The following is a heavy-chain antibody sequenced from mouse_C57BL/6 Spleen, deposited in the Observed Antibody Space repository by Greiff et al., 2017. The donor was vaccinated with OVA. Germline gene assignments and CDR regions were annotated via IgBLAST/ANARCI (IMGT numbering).Heavy chain of an antibody. CDR1: GYSITSDY. CDR3: ARFEDYYGSNWYFDV. Sequence: DVKLQESGPGLAKPSQTLSLTCSVTGYSITSDYWNWIRQFPGNKLEYMGYISYSGSTYYNPSLNSRISITRDTSKNQYYLQLKSVTTEDTATYYCARFEDYYGSNWYFDVWGTGTTVTVSS. J-gene: IGHJ1*03. CDR2: ISYSGST. D-gene: IGHD1-1*01. V-gene: IGHV3-8*01.